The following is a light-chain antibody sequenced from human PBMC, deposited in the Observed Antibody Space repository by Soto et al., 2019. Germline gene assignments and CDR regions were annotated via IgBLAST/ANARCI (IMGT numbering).Light chain of an antibody. V-gene: IGKV3-11*01. Sequence: PGAIGTLSCRASESVTDYLAWYQQKPGQAPRLLVYDVSNRAAGIPTRFSGGGSGTDFTLTINNLDPEDFAVYYCQQRSYWPITFGQGTRLEI. CDR2: DVS. CDR1: ESVTDY. J-gene: IGKJ5*01. CDR3: QQRSYWPIT.